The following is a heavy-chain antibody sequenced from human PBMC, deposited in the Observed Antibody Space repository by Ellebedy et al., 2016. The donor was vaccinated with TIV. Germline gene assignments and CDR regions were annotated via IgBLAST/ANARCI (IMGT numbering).Heavy chain of an antibody. D-gene: IGHD3-10*01. CDR3: AKIGEPSGALDY. CDR2: ISYDGSNK. J-gene: IGHJ4*02. V-gene: IGHV3-30*18. Sequence: GESLKISCTASGFTLNSYGMHWVRQAPGKGLEWVAVISYDGSNKYYADSVKGRFTISRDNSKNTLYLQMNSLRAEDTAVYYCAKIGEPSGALDYWGQGTLVTVSS. CDR1: GFTLNSYG.